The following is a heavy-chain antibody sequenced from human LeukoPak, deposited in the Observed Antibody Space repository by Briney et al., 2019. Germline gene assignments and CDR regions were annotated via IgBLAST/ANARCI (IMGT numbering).Heavy chain of an antibody. Sequence: LETLSLTCTVSGGSISSYYWSWIRQPPGKGLEWIGYIYYTGSTNYNPSLKSRVTISVDTSKNQFSLKLSSVTAADTAVYYCASSSWYGNWFDPWGQGTLVTVSS. CDR2: IYYTGST. J-gene: IGHJ5*02. V-gene: IGHV4-59*01. CDR1: GGSISSYY. D-gene: IGHD6-13*01. CDR3: ASSSWYGNWFDP.